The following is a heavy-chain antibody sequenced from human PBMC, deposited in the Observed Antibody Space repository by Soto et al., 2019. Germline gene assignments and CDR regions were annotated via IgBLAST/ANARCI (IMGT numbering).Heavy chain of an antibody. V-gene: IGHV4-39*01. Sequence: SETLSLTCTVSGGSISSSSYYWGWIRQPPGKGLEWIGSIYYSGSTYYNPSLKSRVTISVDTSKNQFSLKLSSVTAADTAVYYCASLLFNYDYIWGSYRYSIADDYWGQGTLVTVSS. D-gene: IGHD3-16*02. CDR2: IYYSGST. CDR3: ASLLFNYDYIWGSYRYSIADDY. CDR1: GGSISSSSYY. J-gene: IGHJ4*02.